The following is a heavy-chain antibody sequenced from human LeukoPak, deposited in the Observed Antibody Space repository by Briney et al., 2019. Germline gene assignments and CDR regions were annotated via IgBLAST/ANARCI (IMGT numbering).Heavy chain of an antibody. J-gene: IGHJ4*02. CDR2: IYYSGST. Sequence: SETLSLTCTVSGGSISSSSYYWGWIRQPPGKGREGIGSIYYSGSTYYSPSLKSRFTISVDTSKNQFSLKLSSVTAADTAAYYCARLDFWSGHRDYWGQGTLVTVSS. D-gene: IGHD3-3*01. CDR1: GGSISSSSYY. CDR3: ARLDFWSGHRDY. V-gene: IGHV4-39*01.